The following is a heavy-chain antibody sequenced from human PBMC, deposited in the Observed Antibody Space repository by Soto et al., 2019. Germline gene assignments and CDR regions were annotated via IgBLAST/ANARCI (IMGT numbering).Heavy chain of an antibody. Sequence: ASVKVSCKASGYTFTSYDINWVRQATGQGLEWMGWMNPNSGNTAYAQKFQGRVTMTRNTSISTAYMELSSLRSEDTAVYYCARAGWNGYWFDPWGQGTLVPVSS. D-gene: IGHD1-1*01. V-gene: IGHV1-8*01. CDR3: ARAGWNGYWFDP. J-gene: IGHJ5*02. CDR2: MNPNSGNT. CDR1: GYTFTSYD.